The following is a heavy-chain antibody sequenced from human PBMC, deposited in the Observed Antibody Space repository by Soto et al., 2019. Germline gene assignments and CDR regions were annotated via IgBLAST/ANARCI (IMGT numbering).Heavy chain of an antibody. CDR1: GGTFSSYA. Sequence: AASVKVSCKASGGTFSSYAISWVRQAPGQGLEWMGGIIPIFGTANYAQKFQGRVTITADESTSTAYMELSSLRSEDTAVYYCASYRRDGYNNFDYWGQGTLVTVSS. V-gene: IGHV1-69*13. CDR3: ASYRRDGYNNFDY. J-gene: IGHJ4*02. D-gene: IGHD5-12*01. CDR2: IIPIFGTA.